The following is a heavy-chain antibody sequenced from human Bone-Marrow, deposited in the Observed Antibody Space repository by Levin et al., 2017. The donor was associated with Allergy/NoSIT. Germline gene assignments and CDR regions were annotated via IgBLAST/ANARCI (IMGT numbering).Heavy chain of an antibody. V-gene: IGHV3-21*01. CDR2: ISSANDYI. J-gene: IGHJ3*02. Sequence: GGSLRLSFAASGFTFSTYSMNWVRQAPGKGLEWVSSISSANDYIYYADSLKGRFTISRDNAKNSLYLQMNSLRAEDTAVYYCARDPAGYDTSGYYSRVAFDMWGQGTMVTVSS. CDR3: ARDPAGYDTSGYYSRVAFDM. CDR1: GFTFSTYS. D-gene: IGHD3-22*01.